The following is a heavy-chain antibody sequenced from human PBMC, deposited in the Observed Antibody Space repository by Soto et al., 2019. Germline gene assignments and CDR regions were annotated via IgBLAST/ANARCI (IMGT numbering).Heavy chain of an antibody. CDR1: GGSLSGYY. CDR2: INHSGTA. Sequence: QVHLEQWGAGLLNPSETLSLTCAVYGGSLSGYYWSWVRQSPGKGLEWIGEINHSGTANYNPSLKTRVTISADASKLQFTLRLTSVTAADSATYYCASYHFLDLWTGSRHYMDVWSRGTPVTVSS. J-gene: IGHJ6*03. D-gene: IGHD3-9*01. V-gene: IGHV4-34*01. CDR3: ASYHFLDLWTGSRHYMDV.